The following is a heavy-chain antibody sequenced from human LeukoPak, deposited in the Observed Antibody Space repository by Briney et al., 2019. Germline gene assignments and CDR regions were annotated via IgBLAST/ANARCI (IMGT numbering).Heavy chain of an antibody. CDR3: ARVGREYQLPPYYYYGMDV. D-gene: IGHD2-2*01. Sequence: ASVKVSCKDSGYTFTSYAMNWVRQAPGQGLEWMGWINTNTGNPTYAQGFTGRFVFSLDTSVSTAYLQISSLKAEDTAVYYCARVGREYQLPPYYYYGMDVWGQGTTVTVSS. J-gene: IGHJ6*02. CDR2: INTNTGNP. CDR1: GYTFTSYA. V-gene: IGHV7-4-1*02.